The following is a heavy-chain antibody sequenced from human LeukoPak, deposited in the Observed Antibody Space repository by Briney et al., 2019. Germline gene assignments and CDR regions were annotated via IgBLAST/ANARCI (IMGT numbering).Heavy chain of an antibody. J-gene: IGHJ4*02. D-gene: IGHD3-3*01. Sequence: PGGSLRLSFAASGFSFSSSWIHWVRQAPGKGLVWVSRITPDGSGTDYADSVKGRFTISRDNAKNTLYLQMNSLRVEDTAVYYCAKSMSGPNDYWGQGTLVTVSS. CDR3: AKSMSGPNDY. CDR1: GFSFSSSW. CDR2: ITPDGSGT. V-gene: IGHV3-74*01.